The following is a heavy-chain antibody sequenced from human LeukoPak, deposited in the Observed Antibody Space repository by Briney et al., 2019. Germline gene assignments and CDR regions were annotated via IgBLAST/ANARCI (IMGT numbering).Heavy chain of an antibody. D-gene: IGHD3-3*01. CDR2: ISGSGGST. CDR3: ARSSYYDSWSGYTVGAFDI. Sequence: PGGSLRLSCAASGFTFSSYAMSWVRQAPGKGLEWVSAISGSGGSTYYADSVKGRFTISRDNSKNTLYLQMNSLRAEDTAVYYCARSSYYDSWSGYTVGAFDIWGQGTMVTVSS. J-gene: IGHJ3*02. CDR1: GFTFSSYA. V-gene: IGHV3-23*01.